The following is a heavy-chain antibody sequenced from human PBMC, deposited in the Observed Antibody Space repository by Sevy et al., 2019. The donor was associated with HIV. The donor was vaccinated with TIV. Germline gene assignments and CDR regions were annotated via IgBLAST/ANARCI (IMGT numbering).Heavy chain of an antibody. CDR1: GFNFSSHG. J-gene: IGHJ4*02. V-gene: IGHV3-30*18. D-gene: IGHD3-10*01. CDR2: ISYDGSQK. Sequence: GGSLRLSCAASGFNFSSHGMHWVRQAPGKGLEWVAVISYDGSQKYYADSIKGRFTISRDNSKNTLSLQMNSLKREDTALYYWAKEVMPSGPGLLWFAELLYQFDFWGQGTLVTVSS. CDR3: AKEVMPSGPGLLWFAELLYQFDF.